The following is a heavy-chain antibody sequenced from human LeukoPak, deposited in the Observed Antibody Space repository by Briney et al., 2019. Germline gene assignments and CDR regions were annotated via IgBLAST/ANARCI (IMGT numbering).Heavy chain of an antibody. D-gene: IGHD1-26*01. V-gene: IGHV3-11*06. CDR2: ISSSSSYT. CDR3: ARDLTATSGSYYDY. J-gene: IGHJ4*02. Sequence: EGSLRLSCAASGFTFSDYYMSWIRQAPGKGLEWVSYISSSSSYTNYADSVKGRFTISRDNAKNSLCLQMNSLIAEDTAVYYCARDLTATSGSYYDYWGQGTLVTVSS. CDR1: GFTFSDYY.